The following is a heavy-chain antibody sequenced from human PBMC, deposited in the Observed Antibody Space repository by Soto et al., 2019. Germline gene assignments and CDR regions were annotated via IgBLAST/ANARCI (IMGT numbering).Heavy chain of an antibody. CDR1: GFTFSSYA. J-gene: IGHJ4*02. CDR2: ISYDGSDK. CDR3: ARGPEGSGNYYPPYFDY. V-gene: IGHV3-30-3*01. Sequence: QVQLVESGGGVVQPGRSLRRSCAASGFTFSSYAMHWVRQAPGKGLEWVAVISYDGSDKYYADSVKGRVTISRDNSKNTLYLQMNSLRDEDTAVYYCARGPEGSGNYYPPYFDYWGQGTLVTVSS. D-gene: IGHD3-10*01.